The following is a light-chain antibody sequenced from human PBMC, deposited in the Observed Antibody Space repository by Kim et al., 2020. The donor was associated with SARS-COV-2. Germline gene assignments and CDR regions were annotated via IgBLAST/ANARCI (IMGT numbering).Light chain of an antibody. CDR3: QELNTFPLT. CDR2: GAS. Sequence: ASVGDRVTITCRASEYIYTWLAWYQQQPGKARKLLISGASNLQPGVPPRFSASGSGTDFTLTISRLQPEDFATYYCQELNTFPLTFGGGTKVDIK. CDR1: EYIYTW. V-gene: IGKV1-12*01. J-gene: IGKJ4*01.